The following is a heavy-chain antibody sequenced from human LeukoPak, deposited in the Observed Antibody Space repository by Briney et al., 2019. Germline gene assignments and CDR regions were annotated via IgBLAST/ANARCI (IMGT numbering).Heavy chain of an antibody. CDR3: ANGLMTTFEN. Sequence: GGSLRLSCAASGFTFSSYAMSWVRQAPGKGLEWVSAISGSGGSTYYADSVKGRFTISRDNSRNTLSLQMNSLRVDDTAVYYCANGLMTTFENWGQGTLVIVSS. J-gene: IGHJ4*02. CDR2: ISGSGGST. D-gene: IGHD4-11*01. V-gene: IGHV3-23*01. CDR1: GFTFSSYA.